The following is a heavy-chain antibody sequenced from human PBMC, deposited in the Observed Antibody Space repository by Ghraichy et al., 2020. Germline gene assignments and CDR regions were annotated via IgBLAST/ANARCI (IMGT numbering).Heavy chain of an antibody. Sequence: GGSLRLSCAASGFTFRHYAMSWLRQAPGKGLEWVSALSATGLSTYYADSVKGRFTISRDNLKNTVSLQMNSLRAEDTAVYYCAKAGSEDDFSNSRTYFFDTWGQGTLVTVSS. D-gene: IGHD4-11*01. V-gene: IGHV3-23*01. J-gene: IGHJ4*02. CDR3: AKAGSEDDFSNSRTYFFDT. CDR1: GFTFRHYA. CDR2: LSATGLST.